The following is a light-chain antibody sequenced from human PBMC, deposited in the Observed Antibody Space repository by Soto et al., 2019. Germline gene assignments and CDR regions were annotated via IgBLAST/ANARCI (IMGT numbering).Light chain of an antibody. V-gene: IGKV1D-13*01. CDR1: QNVRSN. CDR2: YAS. CDR3: QHYSNAPPT. Sequence: QMTQSPSSLSVSVGERVTITCRASQNVRSNIAWYQQKPGKAPSLHIYYASTLETGIPSRFSGSGSGTEFTLTISSLQSEDFGTYYCQHYSNAPPTFGQGTKVEIK. J-gene: IGKJ2*01.